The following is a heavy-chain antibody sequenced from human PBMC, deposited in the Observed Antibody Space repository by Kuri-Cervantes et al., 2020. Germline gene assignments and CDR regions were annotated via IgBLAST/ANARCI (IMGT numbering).Heavy chain of an antibody. V-gene: IGHV1-46*01. CDR3: ARDGARDSSPHGYYYYYGMDV. J-gene: IGHJ6*02. CDR2: INPSGGST. D-gene: IGHD3-22*01. CDR1: GYTFTSYY. Sequence: ASVKVSCKASGYTFTSYYILWVRQAPGQGLEWMGIINPSGGSTTYAQKFQGRVTMTRDTSASTAYMELSSLRSEDTAVYYCARDGARDSSPHGYYYYYGMDVWGQGTTVTVSS.